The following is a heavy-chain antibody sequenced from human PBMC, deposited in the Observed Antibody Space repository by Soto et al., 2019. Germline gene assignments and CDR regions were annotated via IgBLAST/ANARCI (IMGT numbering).Heavy chain of an antibody. CDR1: SSSVSSGSYY. Sequence: PSETLSLTCTVSSSSVSSGSYYWSWIRQPPGKGLKWIGYIYYSGSTNYNPSLKSRVTMSVDTSKNPFSLQLSSVTAAETAVYYCASYAASTYYDSRSYYPHFETWDQETLVTVSS. V-gene: IGHV4-61*01. D-gene: IGHD3-22*01. CDR3: ASYAASTYYDSRSYYPHFET. J-gene: IGHJ5*02. CDR2: IYYSGST.